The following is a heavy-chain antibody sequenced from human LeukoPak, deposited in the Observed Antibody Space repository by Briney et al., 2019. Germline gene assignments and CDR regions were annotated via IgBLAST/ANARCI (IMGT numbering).Heavy chain of an antibody. CDR3: ARGPLRFLEWLRGMNYFDY. D-gene: IGHD3-3*01. Sequence: GGSLRLSCAASEFTFSSYEMNWVRQAPGKGLEWVSYISSTGITIYYADSVKGRFTISRDNAKNSLYLQMNSLRSEDTAVYYCARGPLRFLEWLRGMNYFDYWGQGTLVTVSS. CDR1: EFTFSSYE. CDR2: ISSTGITI. J-gene: IGHJ4*02. V-gene: IGHV3-48*03.